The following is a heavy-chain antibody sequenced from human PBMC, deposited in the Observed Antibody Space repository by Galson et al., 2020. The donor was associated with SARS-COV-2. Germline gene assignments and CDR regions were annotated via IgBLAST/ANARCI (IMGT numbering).Heavy chain of an antibody. V-gene: IGHV1-2*02. CDR1: GYTFTGYY. Sequence: ASVKVSCKASGYTFTGYYMHWVRQAPGQGLEWMGWINPNSGGTNYAQKFQGRVTMTRDTSISTAYMELSRLRSDDTAVYYCARDMIGPNYYDSSGYYFDGAFDIWGQGTMVTVSS. D-gene: IGHD3-22*01. J-gene: IGHJ3*02. CDR3: ARDMIGPNYYDSSGYYFDGAFDI. CDR2: INPNSGGT.